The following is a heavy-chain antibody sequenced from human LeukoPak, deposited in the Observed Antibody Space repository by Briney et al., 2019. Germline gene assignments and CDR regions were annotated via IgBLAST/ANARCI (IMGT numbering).Heavy chain of an antibody. D-gene: IGHD6-25*01. Sequence: GASVKVSCKASGYTFTNYVMNWMRQAPGQGLEWMGWINTNTGNPTYAQGFTGRFVFSLDTSVSTAYLQISSLKAEDTAVYYCSVGGCNRPPSSSPDYWGQGTLVTVSS. CDR2: INTNTGNP. CDR1: GYTFTNYV. CDR3: SVGGCNRPPSSSPDY. J-gene: IGHJ4*02. V-gene: IGHV7-4-1*02.